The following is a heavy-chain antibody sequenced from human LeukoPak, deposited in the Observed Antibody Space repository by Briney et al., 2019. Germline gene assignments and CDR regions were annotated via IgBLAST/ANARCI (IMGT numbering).Heavy chain of an antibody. D-gene: IGHD1-26*01. Sequence: ASVKVSCKASGYTFTSYGISWVRQAPGQGLEWMGWISAYNGNTNYAQKLQGRVTMTTDTSTSTAYMELRSLRSDDTAVYYCARMEPGVGATTLDYWGQGTLVTVSS. CDR2: ISAYNGNT. J-gene: IGHJ4*02. CDR3: ARMEPGVGATTLDY. V-gene: IGHV1-18*01. CDR1: GYTFTSYG.